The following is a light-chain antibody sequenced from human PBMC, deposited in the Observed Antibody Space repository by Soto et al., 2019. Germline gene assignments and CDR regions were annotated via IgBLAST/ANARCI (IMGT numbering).Light chain of an antibody. Sequence: EIVLTQSPATLSLSPGERATLSCRASQSVSSYLAWYQQKPGQAPRLLIYDASNRATGIPARFSGSGSGTDFTLTISSLEPEDFPVYYCQQCSNSITFGQGTRLEIK. CDR3: QQCSNSIT. CDR2: DAS. J-gene: IGKJ5*01. V-gene: IGKV3-11*01. CDR1: QSVSSY.